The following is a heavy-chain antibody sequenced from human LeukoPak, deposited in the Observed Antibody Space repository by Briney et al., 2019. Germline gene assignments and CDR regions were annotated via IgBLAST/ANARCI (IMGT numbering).Heavy chain of an antibody. Sequence: GGSLRLSCAASGFTFSSYAMSWVRQAPGKGLEWVSAISGSGGSTYYADSVKGRFTISRDNSKNTLYLQMNSLRAGDTAVYYCAKDLVPYYYDSSGYYGYYYYGMDVWGQGTTVTVSS. V-gene: IGHV3-23*01. D-gene: IGHD3-22*01. CDR3: AKDLVPYYYDSSGYYGYYYYGMDV. CDR1: GFTFSSYA. CDR2: ISGSGGST. J-gene: IGHJ6*02.